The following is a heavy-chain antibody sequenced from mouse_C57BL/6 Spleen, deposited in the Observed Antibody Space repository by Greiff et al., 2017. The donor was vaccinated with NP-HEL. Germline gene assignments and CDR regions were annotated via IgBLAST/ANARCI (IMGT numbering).Heavy chain of an antibody. D-gene: IGHD4-1*01. CDR2: IYPGSGNT. J-gene: IGHJ2*01. V-gene: IGHV1-76*01. Sequence: VQLQQSGAELVRPGASVKLSCKASGYTFTDYYINWVKQRPGQGLEWIARIYPGSGNTYYNEKFKGKATLTAEKSSSTAYMQLSSLTSEDSAVYVCARSGAELLYYYDDWGQGTTLTVAS. CDR1: GYTFTDYY. CDR3: ARSGAELLYYYDD.